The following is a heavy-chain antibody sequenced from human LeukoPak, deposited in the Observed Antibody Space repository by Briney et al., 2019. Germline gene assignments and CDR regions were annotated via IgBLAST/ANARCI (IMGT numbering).Heavy chain of an antibody. Sequence: GGSLRLSCAASGFTFSSYSMNWVRQAPGKGLEWVSSISSSSSYIYYADSVKGRFTISRDNAKNSLYLQMNSLRAEDTAVYYCVRDSGSYYPYYFDYWGQGTLVTVSS. CDR3: VRDSGSYYPYYFDY. V-gene: IGHV3-21*01. CDR1: GFTFSSYS. J-gene: IGHJ4*02. CDR2: ISSSSSYI. D-gene: IGHD1-26*01.